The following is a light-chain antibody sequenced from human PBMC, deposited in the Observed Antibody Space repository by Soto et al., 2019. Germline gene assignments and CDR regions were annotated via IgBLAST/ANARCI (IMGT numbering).Light chain of an antibody. CDR2: DAS. CDR1: QSVSSY. Sequence: EIVLTQSPATLSLSPGERATLSCRASQSVSSYLAWYQQKPGQAPRLLINDASNRATGIPARFSGSGSGTDFTLTISSLEPEDFAVYYCQQRSNSPPTFGGGTKVDI. J-gene: IGKJ4*01. V-gene: IGKV3-11*01. CDR3: QQRSNSPPT.